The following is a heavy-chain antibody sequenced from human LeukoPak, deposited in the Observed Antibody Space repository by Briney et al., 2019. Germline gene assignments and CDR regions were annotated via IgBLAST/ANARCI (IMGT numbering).Heavy chain of an antibody. Sequence: GSSVKVSCKASGGTFSSYAISWVRQAPGQGLEWMGRIIPILGIANYAQKFQGRVTITADKSTSTAYTELSSLRSEDTAVYYCARDWNGGLAARLDYYYYMDVWGKGATVTVSS. CDR1: GGTFSSYA. D-gene: IGHD6-6*01. CDR2: IIPILGIA. CDR3: ARDWNGGLAARLDYYYYMDV. V-gene: IGHV1-69*04. J-gene: IGHJ6*03.